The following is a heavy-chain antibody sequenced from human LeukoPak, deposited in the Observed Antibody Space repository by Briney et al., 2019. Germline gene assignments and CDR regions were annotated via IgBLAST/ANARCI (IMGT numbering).Heavy chain of an antibody. J-gene: IGHJ4*02. D-gene: IGHD3-22*01. CDR1: GYTFTGYY. CDR3: ARVLRYDDSSGYYAY. V-gene: IGHV1-2*02. CDR2: INPNSGAT. Sequence: ASLKDSCKASGYTFTGYYIHWVRQAPGQGLEWMGWINPNSGATNYAQTLQGRATMTRETSINIVYMELSRLTTDDTAVYYCARVLRYDDSSGYYAYWGQGTLVTVSS.